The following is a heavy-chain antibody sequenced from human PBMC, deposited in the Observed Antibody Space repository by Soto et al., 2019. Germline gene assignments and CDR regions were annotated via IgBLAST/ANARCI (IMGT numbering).Heavy chain of an antibody. CDR3: TRQPYGDYPRFDY. CDR1: GFTFGDYA. J-gene: IGHJ4*02. D-gene: IGHD4-17*01. Sequence: GGSLRLSCTASGFTFGDYAMSWFRQAPGKGLEWVGFIRSKAYGGTTEYAASVKGRFTISRDDSKSIAYLQMNSLKTEDTAVYYCTRQPYGDYPRFDYWGQGTLVTVSS. CDR2: IRSKAYGGTT. V-gene: IGHV3-49*03.